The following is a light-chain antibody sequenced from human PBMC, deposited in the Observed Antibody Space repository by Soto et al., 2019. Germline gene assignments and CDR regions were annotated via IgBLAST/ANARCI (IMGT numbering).Light chain of an antibody. CDR3: QHYNYWPPKT. J-gene: IGKJ1*01. Sequence: EIVMTQSPATLSVSPGERTTLSCRASQSVGNNLAWYQQKPGQAPRLLTYGAYTRATGIPARFSGSGSGTDFTLTISSLQSEDFAVYYCQHYNYWPPKTFGQGTKVDIK. CDR1: QSVGNN. CDR2: GAY. V-gene: IGKV3-15*01.